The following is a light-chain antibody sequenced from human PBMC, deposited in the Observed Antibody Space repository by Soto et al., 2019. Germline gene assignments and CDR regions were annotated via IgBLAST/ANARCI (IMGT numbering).Light chain of an antibody. CDR1: QTISSN. V-gene: IGKV3-15*01. Sequence: DIVMTQSPATLSVSPGERATLSCRASQTISSNLAWYQQKPGQTPRLLIYGASTRAAGIPARFSGSGSGTDFTLTITSLQSEDIATYYCQQYDNIPYTFGQGTKLEIK. CDR2: GAS. J-gene: IGKJ2*01. CDR3: QQYDNIPYT.